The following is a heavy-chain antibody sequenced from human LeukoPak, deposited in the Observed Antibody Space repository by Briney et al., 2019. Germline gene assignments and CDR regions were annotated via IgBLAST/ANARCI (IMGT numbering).Heavy chain of an antibody. D-gene: IGHD7-27*01. J-gene: IGHJ6*03. V-gene: IGHV4-39*07. CDR3: ARGVGSWGGGNYYYYYMDV. Sequence: TSETLSLTCTVSGGSISSSSYYWGWIRQPPGKGLEWIGSIYYSGSTYYNPSLKSRVTISVDTSKNQFSLKLSSVTAADTAVYYCARGVGSWGGGNYYYYYMDVWGKGTTVTVSS. CDR1: GGSISSSSYY. CDR2: IYYSGST.